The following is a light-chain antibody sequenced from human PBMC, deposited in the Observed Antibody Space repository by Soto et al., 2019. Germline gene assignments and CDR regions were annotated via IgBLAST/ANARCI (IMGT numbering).Light chain of an antibody. V-gene: IGKV3-20*01. CDR1: QSVNSSY. CDR3: QQYDTSRWT. Sequence: EIVLTQSPGTLSLSPGERATLSCRASQSVNSSYLAWYQQRPGHAPRLLIYAASSRATAIPDRFSGSGSATDFTLTISRLEPEDFAVYYCQQYDTSRWTFGQGTKVEIK. CDR2: AAS. J-gene: IGKJ1*01.